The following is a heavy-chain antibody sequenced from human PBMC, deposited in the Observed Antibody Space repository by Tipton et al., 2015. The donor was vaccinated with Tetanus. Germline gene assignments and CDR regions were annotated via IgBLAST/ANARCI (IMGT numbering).Heavy chain of an antibody. Sequence: QSGAEVKKPGASVKVSCKAFGYAFNSYDLNWVRLATGQGLEWLGYMNPNTGRAAYAQKFQGRVTMTSNINITTAYMELKSLRSDDTALYYCARGNRGSSWYLWGQGTLVTVSS. V-gene: IGHV1-8*01. D-gene: IGHD6-13*01. CDR1: GYAFNSYD. CDR2: MNPNTGRA. J-gene: IGHJ4*02. CDR3: ARGNRGSSWYL.